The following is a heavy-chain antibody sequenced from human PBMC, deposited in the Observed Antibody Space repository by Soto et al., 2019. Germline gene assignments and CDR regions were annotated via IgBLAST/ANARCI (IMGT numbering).Heavy chain of an antibody. CDR3: ARDHGGGGLTLES. CDR2: ISNSGKIR. D-gene: IGHD3-16*01. V-gene: IGHV3-11*01. J-gene: IGHJ4*02. CDR1: GFTFSDYY. Sequence: DLEESGGGLVKPGGSLRLSCIASGFTFSDYYMSWISQAPGKGLEWVADISNSGKIRHHADSVEGRFTISRDNARDSLYLQMNSLRPEDSAIYYCARDHGGGGLTLESWGQGTLVTVSS.